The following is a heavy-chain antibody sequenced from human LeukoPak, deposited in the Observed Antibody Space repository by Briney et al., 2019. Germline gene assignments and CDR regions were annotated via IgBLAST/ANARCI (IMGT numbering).Heavy chain of an antibody. CDR2: ISGNGDKT. V-gene: IGHV3-64*01. J-gene: IGHJ1*01. D-gene: IGHD6-19*01. Sequence: SGGSLRLPCAASGFTFSTYAMHWVRQAPGKGPEYVAAISGNGDKTHYGNSVQGRFTVFRDNSKNTLYLRMGSLRSEDMGVYYCGRAPPLERIGWYGEDEFRGQGTLVTVSS. CDR3: GRAPPLERIGWYGEDEF. CDR1: GFTFSTYA.